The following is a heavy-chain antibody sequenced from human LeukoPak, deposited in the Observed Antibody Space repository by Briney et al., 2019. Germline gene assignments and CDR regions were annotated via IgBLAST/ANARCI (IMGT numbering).Heavy chain of an antibody. D-gene: IGHD6-19*01. CDR3: ATKQWLAPPPLS. CDR2: INTDGTVT. V-gene: IGHV3-74*01. CDR1: GFTFSKYC. J-gene: IGHJ5*02. Sequence: PGGSLRLSCAASGFTFSKYCMLWVRQAPGKGLESVSRINTDGTVTTYADSVKGRCNVSRDNPDNTMFLQMNSVRAEATAVYYCATKQWLAPPPLSWGQGTPVTVSS.